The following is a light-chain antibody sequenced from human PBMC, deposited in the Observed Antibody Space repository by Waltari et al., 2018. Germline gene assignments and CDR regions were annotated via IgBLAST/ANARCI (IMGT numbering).Light chain of an antibody. Sequence: DIVMTQSPDSLAVSLGERATINCKSSQIVLYSSNKKNYLAWYQQKPGQSPKLLIYWASTRESGVPDRFSGSGSETDFTLTISSLQAEDVAVYYCQQYYSTLSWTFGQGP. J-gene: IGKJ1*01. CDR2: WAS. CDR1: QIVLYSSNKKNY. CDR3: QQYYSTLSWT. V-gene: IGKV4-1*01.